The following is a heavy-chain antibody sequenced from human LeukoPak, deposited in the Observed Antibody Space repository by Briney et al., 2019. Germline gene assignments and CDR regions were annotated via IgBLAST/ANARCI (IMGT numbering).Heavy chain of an antibody. CDR1: GFTLSSYW. CDR2: ISYDGSNK. Sequence: GGSLRLSCAASGFTLSSYWMHWVRQAPGKGLEWVAVISYDGSNKYYADSVKGRFTISRDNSKNTLYLQMNSLRAEDTAVYYCARDRATVTTDYYYMDVWGKGTTVTVSS. CDR3: ARDRATVTTDYYYMDV. V-gene: IGHV3-30*03. J-gene: IGHJ6*03. D-gene: IGHD4-17*01.